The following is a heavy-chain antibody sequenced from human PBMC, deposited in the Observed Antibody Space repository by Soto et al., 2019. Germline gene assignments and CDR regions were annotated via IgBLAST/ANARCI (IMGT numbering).Heavy chain of an antibody. V-gene: IGHV3-33*01. CDR1: GFTFSSDG. CDR2: IWYDGSNK. CDR3: ARDPGLGCLDY. J-gene: IGHJ4*02. D-gene: IGHD3-16*01. Sequence: QVQLVESGGGVVQPGRSLRLSCAASGFTFSSDGMHWVRQAPGKGLEWVAVIWYDGSNKYYADSVKGRFTISKDNSKNTLYLQMNCRSAEGTAVYYCARDPGLGCLDYWGQGTLVTVSS.